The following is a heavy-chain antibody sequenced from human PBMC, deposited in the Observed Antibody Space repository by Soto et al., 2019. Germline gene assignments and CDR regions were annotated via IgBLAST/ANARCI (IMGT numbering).Heavy chain of an antibody. D-gene: IGHD3-10*01. CDR3: ARGGGKYYGSGNYAFDY. J-gene: IGHJ4*02. Sequence: GASVKVSCKASVDTFSNYVISWLRQAPGQGLEWMGGILPISGTTNYAQKFQGRVTLTADESTRTGYMELSSLTCEDTAVYYCARGGGKYYGSGNYAFDYWGQGTLVTVSS. V-gene: IGHV1-69*13. CDR2: ILPISGTT. CDR1: VDTFSNYV.